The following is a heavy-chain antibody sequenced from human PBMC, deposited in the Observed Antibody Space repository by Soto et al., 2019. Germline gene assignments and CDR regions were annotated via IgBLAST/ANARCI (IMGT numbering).Heavy chain of an antibody. D-gene: IGHD2-2*01. V-gene: IGHV3-23*01. CDR1: GFTLSSYA. J-gene: IGHJ4*02. Sequence: EVQLLESGGGLVQPGGSLRLSCAASGFTLSSYAMSWVRQAPGKGLEWVSAISGSGDSTYYADSVKGRFTISRDNSRNTLSLQLNSLRVEDTALYYCAKAWGIVVVPAAIRSFDYWGQGTPVTVSS. CDR3: AKAWGIVVVPAAIRSFDY. CDR2: ISGSGDST.